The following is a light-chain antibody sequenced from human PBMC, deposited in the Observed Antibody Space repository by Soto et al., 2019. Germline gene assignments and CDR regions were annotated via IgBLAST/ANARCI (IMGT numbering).Light chain of an antibody. CDR1: QSVSSS. J-gene: IGKJ1*01. CDR2: DAS. V-gene: IGKV3-11*01. CDR3: QQRSNWPPWT. Sequence: EIVLTQSPATLSLSPGERATLSCRASQSVSSSFAWYQQKPGQAPRLLIYDASNRATGIPARFSGSGSGTDFTLTISSLEPEDFAVYYCQQRSNWPPWTFGQGTKVEIK.